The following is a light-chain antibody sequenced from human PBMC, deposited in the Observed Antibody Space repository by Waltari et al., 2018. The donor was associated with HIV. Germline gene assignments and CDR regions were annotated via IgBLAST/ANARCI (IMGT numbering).Light chain of an antibody. Sequence: QSVLTQPASVSASPGQSITIPCTGTHLDVGHHAYASCYQPHPGKAPKLLIYEVTPRPSGIASRFSGYKSGNTASMTISGLQAEDEADYYCSSYSASTAILFGGGTKVTVL. CDR2: EVT. CDR1: HLDVGHHAY. CDR3: SSYSASTAIL. J-gene: IGLJ3*02. V-gene: IGLV2-14*01.